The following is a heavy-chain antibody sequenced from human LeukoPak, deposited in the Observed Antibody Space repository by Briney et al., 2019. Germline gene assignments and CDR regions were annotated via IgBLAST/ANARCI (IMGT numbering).Heavy chain of an antibody. D-gene: IGHD6-13*01. CDR2: VSAHGLDK. J-gene: IGHJ4*02. Sequence: GGSLRLSCAASGFAFRSYAMHWVRQAPGKGLEWLAVVSAHGLDKFYADFAKGRFTISRDNSKNTLYLQMNSLRAEDTAVYYCAKDTGGAAAGTSPDYWGQGTLVTVSS. CDR1: GFAFRSYA. CDR3: AKDTGGAAAGTSPDY. V-gene: IGHV3-30*04.